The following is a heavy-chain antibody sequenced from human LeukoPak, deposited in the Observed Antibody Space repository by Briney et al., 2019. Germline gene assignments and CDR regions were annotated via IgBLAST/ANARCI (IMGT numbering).Heavy chain of an antibody. Sequence: KPSETLSLTCTVSGGSISSYYWSWIRQPPGKGLEWIGYIYYSGSTNYNPSLKSRVTISVDTSKNQFSLKLSSVTAADTAVYYCARNHQGRTYYYYYYYMDVWGKGTTVTVSS. CDR2: IYYSGST. J-gene: IGHJ6*03. CDR1: GGSISSYY. D-gene: IGHD1-14*01. V-gene: IGHV4-59*01. CDR3: ARNHQGRTYYYYYYYMDV.